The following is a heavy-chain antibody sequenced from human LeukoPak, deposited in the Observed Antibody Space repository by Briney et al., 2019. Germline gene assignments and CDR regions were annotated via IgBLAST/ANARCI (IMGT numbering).Heavy chain of an antibody. CDR2: FDPENDER. D-gene: IGHD2-21*02. CDR1: GHTLSELP. J-gene: IGHJ4*02. V-gene: IGHV1-24*01. Sequence: ASVKVSCKVSGHTLSELPMYWVRQAPGEGLEWMGGFDPENDERIYAQKFRGRVTMTEDASTNTAYMELSSLRSDDTAVYYCATEVTSIVPDYWGQGTLVTVSS. CDR3: ATEVTSIVPDY.